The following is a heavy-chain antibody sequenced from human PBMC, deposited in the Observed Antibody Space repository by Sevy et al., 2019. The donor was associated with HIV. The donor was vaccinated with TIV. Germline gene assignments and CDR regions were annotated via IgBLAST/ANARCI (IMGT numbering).Heavy chain of an antibody. CDR1: GYSISSGYY. CDR2: IYHSGST. D-gene: IGHD3-10*01. V-gene: IGHV4-38-2*01. Sequence: SETLPLTCAVSGYSISSGYYWGWIRQPPGKGLEWIGSIYHSGSTYYNPSLKSRVTISVDTSKNQFSLKLSSVTAADTAVYYCARYYYGSGSYGMDVWGQGTTVTVSS. CDR3: ARYYYGSGSYGMDV. J-gene: IGHJ6*02.